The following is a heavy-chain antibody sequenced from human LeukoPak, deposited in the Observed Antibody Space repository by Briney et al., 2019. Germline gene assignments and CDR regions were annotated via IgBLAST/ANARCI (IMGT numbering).Heavy chain of an antibody. V-gene: IGHV3-23*01. J-gene: IGHJ4*02. CDR2: ITTGDGNT. Sequence: PRGSLRLSCTASGFTFSSYTMTWVRQAPGKGLKWVSTITTGDGNTYYADSVKGRFTVSRDDSKNTLYLQMNSLRAEDTAVYYCAKDRGLWVSAHWGDSWGRGTLVTVSS. CDR3: AKDRGLWVSAHWGDS. CDR1: GFTFSSYT. D-gene: IGHD7-27*01.